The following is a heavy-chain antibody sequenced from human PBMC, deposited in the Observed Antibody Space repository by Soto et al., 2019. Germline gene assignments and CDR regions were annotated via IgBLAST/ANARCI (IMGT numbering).Heavy chain of an antibody. CDR2: IYYSGIT. Sequence: SETLSLTCTFSGGSISSYYWSLIRQPPGKGLEWIGYIYYSGITNYNPSLKSRVTISVDTSKNQFSLKLSSVTAADTAVYYCARYKPNYYYGMDVWGQGTTVTVSS. V-gene: IGHV4-59*01. D-gene: IGHD1-20*01. CDR3: ARYKPNYYYGMDV. CDR1: GGSISSYY. J-gene: IGHJ6*02.